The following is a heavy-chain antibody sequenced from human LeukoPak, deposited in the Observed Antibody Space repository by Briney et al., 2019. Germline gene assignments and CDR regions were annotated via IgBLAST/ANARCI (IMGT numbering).Heavy chain of an antibody. CDR2: INAGNGNT. Sequence: GASVKVSCKASGYTFTSYAMHWVRQAPGQRLEWMGWINAGNGNTKYSQKFQGRVTITRDTSASTAYMELSSLRSEDTAVYYCAGANRRPHYDILTVNPLDYGGQGPLVTVSS. CDR1: GYTFTSYA. D-gene: IGHD3-9*01. CDR3: AGANRRPHYDILTVNPLDY. J-gene: IGHJ4*02. V-gene: IGHV1-3*01.